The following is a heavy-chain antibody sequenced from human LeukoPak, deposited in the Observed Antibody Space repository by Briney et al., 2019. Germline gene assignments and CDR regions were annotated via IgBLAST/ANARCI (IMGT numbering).Heavy chain of an antibody. J-gene: IGHJ6*02. CDR3: VRVVPAANYYYYSMDV. V-gene: IGHV3-21*01. D-gene: IGHD2-2*01. CDR2: ISSSSSYI. Sequence: GGSLRLSCAASGFTFSSYSMNLVRQAPGKGLEWVSSISSSSSYIYYADSVKGRFTISRDNAKNSLYLQMNSLRAEDTAVYYCVRVVPAANYYYYSMDVWGQGTTVTVSS. CDR1: GFTFSSYS.